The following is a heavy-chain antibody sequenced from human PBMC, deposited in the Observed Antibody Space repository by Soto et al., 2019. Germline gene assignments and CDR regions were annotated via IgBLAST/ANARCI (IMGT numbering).Heavy chain of an antibody. CDR3: ASLPRNYDILTGYYQYYFDY. Sequence: PSETLSLTCTVSGGSVSSGSYYWSWIRQPPGKGLEWIGYIYYSGSTNYNPSLKSRGTISVDPSKHQFSLKLSSVTAADTAVYYCASLPRNYDILTGYYQYYFDYWGQGTLVTVSS. CDR1: GGSVSSGSYY. J-gene: IGHJ4*02. CDR2: IYYSGST. D-gene: IGHD3-9*01. V-gene: IGHV4-61*01.